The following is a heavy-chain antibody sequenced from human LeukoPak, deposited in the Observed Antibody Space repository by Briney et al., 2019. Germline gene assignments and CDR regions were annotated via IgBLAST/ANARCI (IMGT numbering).Heavy chain of an antibody. V-gene: IGHV1-69*13. CDR2: IIPIFGTA. CDR3: ARDGLAVAGTPFDY. Sequence: ASVKVSCTASGGTFSSYAISWVQQAPGQGLEWMGGIIPIFGTANYAQKFQGRVTITADESTSTAYMELSSLRSEDTAVYYCARDGLAVAGTPFDYWGQGTLVTVSS. J-gene: IGHJ4*02. CDR1: GGTFSSYA. D-gene: IGHD6-19*01.